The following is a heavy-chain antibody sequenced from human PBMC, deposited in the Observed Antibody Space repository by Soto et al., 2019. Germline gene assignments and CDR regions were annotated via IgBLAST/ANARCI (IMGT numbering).Heavy chain of an antibody. CDR1: GFTFSNAW. CDR2: ISGSGGST. V-gene: IGHV3-23*01. D-gene: IGHD3-10*01. CDR3: AKGASGYYYYGMDV. Sequence: GGSLRLSCAASGFTFSNAWMNWVRQAPGKGLEWVSAISGSGGSTYYADSVKGRFTISRDNSKNTLYLQMNSLRAEDTAVYYCAKGASGYYYYGMDVWGQGTTVTVSS. J-gene: IGHJ6*02.